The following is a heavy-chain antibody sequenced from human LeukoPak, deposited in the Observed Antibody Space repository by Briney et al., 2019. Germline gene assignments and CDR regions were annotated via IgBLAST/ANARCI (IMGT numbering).Heavy chain of an antibody. V-gene: IGHV1-2*06. J-gene: IGHJ6*02. CDR2: INPNSGGT. Sequence: ASVKVSCKASGYTFTGYYMHWVRQAPGQGLEWMGRINPNSGGTNYAQKFQGRVTMTRDTSISTAYMELSRLRSDDTAVYYCAREFCSGGGCYYYGMDVWGQGTTVTVS. CDR3: AREFCSGGGCYYYGMDV. D-gene: IGHD2-15*01. CDR1: GYTFTGYY.